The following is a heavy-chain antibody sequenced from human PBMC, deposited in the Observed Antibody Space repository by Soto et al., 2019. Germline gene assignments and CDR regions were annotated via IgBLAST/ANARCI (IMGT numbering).Heavy chain of an antibody. V-gene: IGHV3-23*01. CDR1: GFSFSAYA. J-gene: IGHJ4*02. CDR2: ISGSGRIT. Sequence: DVQLLESGGGLAQPGESLRLSCVASGFSFSAYAMSWVRQSPGKGFEWVSTISGSGRITNYADSVKGRFTTSKDTSTNTLYLHMNSLIADDTAVYYCVKERIELWLIHYWGQGTRVTVSS. CDR3: VKERIELWLIHY. D-gene: IGHD2-21*01.